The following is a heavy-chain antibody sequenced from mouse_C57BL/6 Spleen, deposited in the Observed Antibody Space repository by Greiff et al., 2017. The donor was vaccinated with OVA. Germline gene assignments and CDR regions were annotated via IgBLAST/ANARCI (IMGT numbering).Heavy chain of an antibody. D-gene: IGHD2-4*01. CDR3: ARRGLRRDAMDY. CDR2: IHPNSGST. J-gene: IGHJ4*01. V-gene: IGHV1-64*01. CDR1: GYTFTSYW. Sequence: QVQLQQPGAELVKPGASVKLSCKASGYTFTSYWMHWVKQRPGQGLEWIGMIHPNSGSTNYNEKFKSKATLTVDKSSSTAYMQLSSLTSEDSAVYYCARRGLRRDAMDYWGQGTSVTVSS.